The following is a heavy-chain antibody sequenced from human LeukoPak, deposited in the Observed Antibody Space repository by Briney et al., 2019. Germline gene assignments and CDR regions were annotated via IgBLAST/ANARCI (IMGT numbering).Heavy chain of an antibody. CDR3: ATLTMVRGVIKAFDY. J-gene: IGHJ4*02. D-gene: IGHD3-10*01. Sequence: ASVKVSCKVSGYTLTELSMHWVRQAPGKGLEWMGGFGPEDGETIYAQKFQGRVTMTEDTSTDTAYMELSSLRSEDTAVYYCATLTMVRGVIKAFDYWGQGTLVTVSS. CDR2: FGPEDGET. V-gene: IGHV1-24*01. CDR1: GYTLTELS.